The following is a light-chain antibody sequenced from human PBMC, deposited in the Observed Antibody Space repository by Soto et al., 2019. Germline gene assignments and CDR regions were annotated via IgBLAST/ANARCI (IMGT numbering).Light chain of an antibody. CDR2: AAS. J-gene: IGKJ5*01. CDR3: QQSYSTPRT. Sequence: DTRLTQSPSSLSASVGDRVTITCQASQHISDYLNWYQQKPGKAPKLLIYAASSLQSGVPSRFSGSGSGTDFTLTISSLQPEDFATYYCQQSYSTPRTFGQGTRLEIK. V-gene: IGKV1-39*01. CDR1: QHISDY.